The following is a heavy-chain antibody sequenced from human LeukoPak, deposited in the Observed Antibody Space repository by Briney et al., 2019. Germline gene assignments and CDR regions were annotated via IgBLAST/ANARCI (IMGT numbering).Heavy chain of an antibody. D-gene: IGHD3-22*01. V-gene: IGHV3-48*03. Sequence: PGGSLRLSCAASGFTFSSYEMNWVRQAPGKGLEWVSYISSSGSTVYYADSVKGRFTISRDNAKNSLYLQMNSLRAEDTAVYYCARDYYDSSGNQNFDYWGQGTLVTVSS. CDR1: GFTFSSYE. CDR2: ISSSGSTV. CDR3: ARDYYDSSGNQNFDY. J-gene: IGHJ4*02.